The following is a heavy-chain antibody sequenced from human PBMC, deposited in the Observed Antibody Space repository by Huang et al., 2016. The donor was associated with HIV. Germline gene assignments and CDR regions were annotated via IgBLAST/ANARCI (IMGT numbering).Heavy chain of an antibody. CDR1: GFTFTNYG. CDR3: VRESLYFGDFLFDH. J-gene: IGHJ4*02. CDR2: VSANSGDI. V-gene: IGHV1-18*04. D-gene: IGHD3-10*01. Sequence: QVQLVQSGAEVKRPGASLKVSCKTSGFTFTNYGFSWVRQAPGQGLEWLGVVSANSGDINYEVKVEGRVSMTTDTTSGTAYMELRRLTADDTATYYCVRESLYFGDFLFDHWGQGTPVTVSA.